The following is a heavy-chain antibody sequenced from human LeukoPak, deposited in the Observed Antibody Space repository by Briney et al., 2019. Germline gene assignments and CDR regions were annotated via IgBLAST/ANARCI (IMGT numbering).Heavy chain of an antibody. J-gene: IGHJ4*02. D-gene: IGHD2-15*01. CDR1: GGSISSGIYY. Sequence: PSQTLSLTCTVSGGSISSGIYYWSWIRQPAGKGLEWIGRIYTSGSTNYNPSLKSRVTISVDTSKNQFSLKLSSVTAADTAVYYCASTSRVVAAICYWGQGTLVTVSS. CDR2: IYTSGST. V-gene: IGHV4-61*02. CDR3: ASTSRVVAAICY.